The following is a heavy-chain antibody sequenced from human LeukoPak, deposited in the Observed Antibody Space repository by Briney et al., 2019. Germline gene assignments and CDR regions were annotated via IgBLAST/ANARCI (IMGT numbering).Heavy chain of an antibody. D-gene: IGHD5-18*01. J-gene: IGHJ4*02. Sequence: GGSLRLSCAASGFTFSSYAMSWVRQAPGKGLEWVSVIYSGGSTYYADSVKGRFTISRDNSKNTLYLQMNSLRAEDTAVYYCARDEPGSYGPFWGQGTLVTVSS. CDR2: IYSGGST. V-gene: IGHV3-66*02. CDR3: ARDEPGSYGPF. CDR1: GFTFSSYA.